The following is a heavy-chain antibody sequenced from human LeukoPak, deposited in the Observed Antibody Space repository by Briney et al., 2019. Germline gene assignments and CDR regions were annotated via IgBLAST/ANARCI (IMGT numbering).Heavy chain of an antibody. CDR2: FDPEDGQT. J-gene: IGHJ2*01. Sequence: ASVKVSCKVSGYTLTELSMHWVRQAPGNGLEWMGGFDPEDGQTIYAQKFQGRVTMTEDTSTDTAHIELSSLRSEDTAVYYCATSYYDILSGFFDLWGRGTLVTVSS. V-gene: IGHV1-24*01. CDR1: GYTLTELS. CDR3: ATSYYDILSGFFDL. D-gene: IGHD3-9*01.